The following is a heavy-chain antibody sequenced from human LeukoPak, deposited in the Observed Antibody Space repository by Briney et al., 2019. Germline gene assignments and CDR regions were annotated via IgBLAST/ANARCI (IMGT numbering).Heavy chain of an antibody. V-gene: IGHV3-30*02. J-gene: IGHJ4*02. CDR1: GFTFSSYG. Sequence: GGSLRLSCAASGFTFSSYGMHWVRQAPGKGLEWVAFIRYDGSNKYCADSVKGRFTISRDNSKNTLYLQMNSLRAEDTAVYYCAKGTGYYDSKAYLSPVEYWGQGTLVTVSS. CDR2: IRYDGSNK. CDR3: AKGTGYYDSKAYLSPVEY. D-gene: IGHD3-22*01.